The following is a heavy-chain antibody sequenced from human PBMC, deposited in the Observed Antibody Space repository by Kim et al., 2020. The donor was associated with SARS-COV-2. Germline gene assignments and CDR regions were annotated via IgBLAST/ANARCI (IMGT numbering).Heavy chain of an antibody. J-gene: IGHJ4*02. V-gene: IGHV3-23*01. CDR2: ISGNGGST. D-gene: IGHD1-26*01. Sequence: GGSLRLSCAASGFTFSTYAMSWVRQAPGMGLEWVATISGNGGSTYYADSVKGRFTISRDNSKNTLYLQMNSLRAEDTAVYYCAKSGHHSGTYYRTDFWGQGALVTVSS. CDR3: AKSGHHSGTYYRTDF. CDR1: GFTFSTYA.